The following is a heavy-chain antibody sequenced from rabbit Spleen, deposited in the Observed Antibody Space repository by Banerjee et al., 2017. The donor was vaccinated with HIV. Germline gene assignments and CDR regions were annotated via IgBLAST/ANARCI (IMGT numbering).Heavy chain of an antibody. CDR3: ARDAAGREDFNL. D-gene: IGHD4-2*01. V-gene: IGHV1S40*01. CDR1: GVSFSMSSY. CDR2: SDVGKRGST. J-gene: IGHJ4*01. Sequence: QSLEESGGDLVKPGASLTLTCTASGVSFSMSSYMCWVRQAPGKGLEWIACSDVGKRGSTYYASWVNGRFTISKTSSTTVTLQMTSLTAADTATYFCARDAAGREDFNLWGPGTLVTVS.